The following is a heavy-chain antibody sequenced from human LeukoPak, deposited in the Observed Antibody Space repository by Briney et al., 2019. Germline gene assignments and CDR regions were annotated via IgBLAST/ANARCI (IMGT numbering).Heavy chain of an antibody. Sequence: GGSLRLSCIMSTFSFNSYGFHWFRQAPGKGLEWLAFIGHDGNYKHYGDSVRGRFTISRDNAKNSLYLQMNSLRVEDTAVYYCARSGGSYQYFQHWGQGTLVTVSS. J-gene: IGHJ1*01. V-gene: IGHV3-30*02. CDR2: IGHDGNYK. CDR3: ARSGGSYQYFQH. D-gene: IGHD1-26*01. CDR1: TFSFNSYG.